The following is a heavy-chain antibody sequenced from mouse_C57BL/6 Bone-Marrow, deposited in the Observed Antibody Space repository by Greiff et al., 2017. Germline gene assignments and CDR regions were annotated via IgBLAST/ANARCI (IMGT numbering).Heavy chain of an antibody. D-gene: IGHD1-3*01. V-gene: IGHV1-7*01. J-gene: IGHJ2*01. CDR1: GYTFTSYW. Sequence: QVQLQQPGAELAKPGASVKLSCKASGYTFTSYWMHWVKQRPGQGLEWIGYINPSRGYTKYNQKFKDKDTLTADKSSSTAYMQLVTLTDDYSSFYYFARRSGNSYFDYWGQGTTLTVSS. CDR3: ARRSGNSYFDY. CDR2: INPSRGYT.